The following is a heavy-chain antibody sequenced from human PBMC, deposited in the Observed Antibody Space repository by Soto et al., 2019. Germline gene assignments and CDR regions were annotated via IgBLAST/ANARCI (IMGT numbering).Heavy chain of an antibody. Sequence: QVQLVQSGAEVKKPGSSVKVSCKASGGTFSSYAISWVRQAPGQGLEWMGGIIPIFGTANYAQKFQGRVTITAHESTSTAYMELSSLRSEDTAVYYCARGYCSGGSCSNWCDPWGQGTLVTVSS. J-gene: IGHJ5*02. CDR3: ARGYCSGGSCSNWCDP. CDR1: GGTFSSYA. D-gene: IGHD2-15*01. V-gene: IGHV1-69*01. CDR2: IIPIFGTA.